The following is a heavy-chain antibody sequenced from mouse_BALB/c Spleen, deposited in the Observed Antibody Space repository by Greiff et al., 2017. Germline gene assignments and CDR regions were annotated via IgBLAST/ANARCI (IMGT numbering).Heavy chain of an antibody. CDR2: IRNKANGYTT. D-gene: IGHD1-1*01. CDR3: ARAYYYGSSSYFDV. CDR1: GFTFTDYY. Sequence: EVHLVESGGGLVQPGGSLRLSCATSGFTFTDYYMSWVRQPPGKALEWLGFIRNKANGYTTEYSASVKGRFTISRDNSQSILYLQMNTLRAEDSATYYCARAYYYGSSSYFDVWGAGTTVTVSS. J-gene: IGHJ1*01. V-gene: IGHV7-3*02.